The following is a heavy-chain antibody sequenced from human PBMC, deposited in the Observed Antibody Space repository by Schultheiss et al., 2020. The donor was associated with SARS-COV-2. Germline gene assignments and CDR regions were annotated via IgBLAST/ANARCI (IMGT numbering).Heavy chain of an antibody. CDR3: AAALGSRAFDI. CDR2: IVVGSGNT. Sequence: SVKVSCKASGFTFTSSAVHWVRQAPGQGLEWMGWIVVGSGNTNYAQKFQERVTITRDMSTSTAYMELSSLRSEDTAVYYCAAALGSRAFDIWGQGTMVTVSS. J-gene: IGHJ3*02. CDR1: GFTFTSSA. D-gene: IGHD1-26*01. V-gene: IGHV1-58*01.